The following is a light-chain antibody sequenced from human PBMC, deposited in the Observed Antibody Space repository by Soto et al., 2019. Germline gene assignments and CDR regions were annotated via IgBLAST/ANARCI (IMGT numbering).Light chain of an antibody. Sequence: EVVMTQSPATLSVSPGERATLSCRASQSVFTNLAWFQQRPGQAPRLLISGASTRATGIPARFSGSGSGAEFTLPISSLQSEDFAVYYCQQYNNWPYTFGQGTKLEI. J-gene: IGKJ2*01. CDR2: GAS. CDR1: QSVFTN. CDR3: QQYNNWPYT. V-gene: IGKV3-15*01.